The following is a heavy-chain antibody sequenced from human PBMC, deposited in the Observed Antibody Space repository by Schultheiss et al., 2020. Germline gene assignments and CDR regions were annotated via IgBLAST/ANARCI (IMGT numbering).Heavy chain of an antibody. D-gene: IGHD2/OR15-2a*01. CDR1: GGSISSYY. CDR3: ARTYDTTAQGGYFDL. J-gene: IGHJ2*01. CDR2: ISTSGSS. V-gene: IGHV4-4*07. Sequence: SETLSLTCTVSGGSISSYYWSWIRQPPGKGLEWIGRISTSGSSNYNSSLRSRVTVSADTSKNQFSLKLTSVTAADTAVYYCARTYDTTAQGGYFDLWGRGTLVTVSS.